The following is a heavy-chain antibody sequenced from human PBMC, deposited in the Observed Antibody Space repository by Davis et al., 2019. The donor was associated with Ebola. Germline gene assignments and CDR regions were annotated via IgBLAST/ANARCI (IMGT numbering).Heavy chain of an antibody. V-gene: IGHV3-7*01. D-gene: IGHD4-17*01. Sequence: GESLKISCAASGFTFYRYEMNWVRQAPGKGLEWVADIKQDGSEEVYVDSVEGRFSISRDNPRNLLYLQMDSLRAEDTAVYYCSFGDYGRPFEFWGQGTVVTVSP. CDR1: GFTFYRYE. CDR3: SFGDYGRPFEF. J-gene: IGHJ4*02. CDR2: IKQDGSEE.